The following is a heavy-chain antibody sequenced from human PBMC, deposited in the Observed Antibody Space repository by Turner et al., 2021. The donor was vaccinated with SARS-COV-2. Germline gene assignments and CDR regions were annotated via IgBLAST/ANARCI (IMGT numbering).Heavy chain of an antibody. J-gene: IGHJ5*02. CDR1: VGSFSSISYY. V-gene: IGHV4-39*01. CDR2: IYYSGST. Sequence: QDSGPGRVKLLETLSPPCTFFVGSFSSISYYWGWVRQPPGKGLEWIGSIYYSGSTYYNPSLKSRVTISVDTSKNQFSLKLSSVTAADTAVYYCARHWGVAAAAYLARFDPWGQGTLVTVSS. CDR3: ARHWGVAAAAYLARFDP. D-gene: IGHD6-13*01.